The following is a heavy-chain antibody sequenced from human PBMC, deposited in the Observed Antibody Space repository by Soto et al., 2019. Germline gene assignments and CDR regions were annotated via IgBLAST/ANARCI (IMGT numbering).Heavy chain of an antibody. V-gene: IGHV1-3*01. CDR2: INAGNGNT. J-gene: IGHJ6*02. CDR3: ARGRLLYPGMDV. D-gene: IGHD2-2*02. CDR1: GYTFTSYA. Sequence: ASVKVSCKASGYTFTSYAMHWVRQAPGQRLEWMGWINAGNGNTKYSQKFQGRVTITRDTSASTAYMELSSLRSEDTAVYYCARGRLLYPGMDVWGQGTTVTVSS.